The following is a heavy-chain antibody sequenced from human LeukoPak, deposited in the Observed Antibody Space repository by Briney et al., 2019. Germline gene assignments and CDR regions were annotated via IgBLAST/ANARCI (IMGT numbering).Heavy chain of an antibody. Sequence: ASVKVSCKASGGTFSSYAISWVRQAPGQGLEWMGRIIPILGIANYAQKFQGRVTITADKSTSTAYMELSSLRSEDTAVYYCARDLYYYDSSGYYAEGLPDYWGQGTLVTVSS. V-gene: IGHV1-69*04. CDR2: IIPILGIA. CDR1: GGTFSSYA. CDR3: ARDLYYYDSSGYYAEGLPDY. J-gene: IGHJ4*02. D-gene: IGHD3-22*01.